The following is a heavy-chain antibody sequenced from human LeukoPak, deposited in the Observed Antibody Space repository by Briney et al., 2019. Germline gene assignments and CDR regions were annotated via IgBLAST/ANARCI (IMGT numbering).Heavy chain of an antibody. V-gene: IGHV4-4*07. CDR3: ARDPRFCSTTNCPYGPNP. Sequence: SETLSLTCTVSGGSISSYYWSWLRQPAGKGLEWIGRIYTSGSTNYNPSLKSRVTMSVDTSKNQFSLKLTSVTAADTAVYYCARDPRFCSTTNCPYGPNPWGQGTLVTVSS. D-gene: IGHD2-2*01. CDR2: IYTSGST. J-gene: IGHJ5*02. CDR1: GGSISSYY.